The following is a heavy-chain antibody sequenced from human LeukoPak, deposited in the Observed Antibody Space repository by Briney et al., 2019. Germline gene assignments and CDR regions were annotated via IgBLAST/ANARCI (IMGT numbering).Heavy chain of an antibody. D-gene: IGHD4-17*01. CDR3: ARGPPYGDYVDY. V-gene: IGHV1-2*02. Sequence: ASVKVSCKASGYTFTGYYMHWVRQAPGQGLEWMGWINPNSGGTNYAQKFQGRVTMTRDTSISTAYMELSSLRPEDTAVYYCARGPPYGDYVDYWGQGTLVTVSS. CDR1: GYTFTGYY. J-gene: IGHJ4*02. CDR2: INPNSGGT.